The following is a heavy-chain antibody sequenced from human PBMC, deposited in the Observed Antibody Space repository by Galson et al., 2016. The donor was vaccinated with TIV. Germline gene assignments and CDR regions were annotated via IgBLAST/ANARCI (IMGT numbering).Heavy chain of an antibody. CDR2: VSLSGAYT. CDR1: EFSFRNYV. Sequence: SLRLSCAASEFSFRNYVMNWVRLAPGKGLEWVSSVSLSGAYTYYADSVKGRFTISRDNSKYTLFLQLNSLTAGDTATYYCAKVGKSGDYSWDAFDVWGQGTVVTVSS. D-gene: IGHD1-26*01. CDR3: AKVGKSGDYSWDAFDV. J-gene: IGHJ3*01. V-gene: IGHV3-23*01.